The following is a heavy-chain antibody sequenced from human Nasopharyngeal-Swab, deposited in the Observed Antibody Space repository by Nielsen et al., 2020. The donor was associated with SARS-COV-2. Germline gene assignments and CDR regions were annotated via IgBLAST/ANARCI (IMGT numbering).Heavy chain of an antibody. J-gene: IGHJ4*02. CDR2: INPSGGST. D-gene: IGHD6-13*01. CDR1: GYTFTSYY. CDR3: ARSIAAAVFDY. V-gene: IGHV1-46*01. Sequence: ASVKVSCKASGYTFTSYYMHWVRQAPGQGLEWMGIINPSGGSTSYAQKFQGRVTMTRDTSTSTVYMELSSLRSEDTAVYCCARSIAAAVFDYWGQGTLVTVSS.